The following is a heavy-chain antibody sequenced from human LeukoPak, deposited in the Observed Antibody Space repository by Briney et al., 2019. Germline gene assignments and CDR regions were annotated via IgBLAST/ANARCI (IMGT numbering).Heavy chain of an antibody. CDR2: IWSDSSAI. D-gene: IGHD3-22*01. CDR3: ASREGYYYDSSGIALGI. CDR1: GFSFGDYS. J-gene: IGHJ4*02. Sequence: GGSLRLSCAASGFSFGDYSMTWVRQAPGKGREWVSYIWSDSSAIYYADSVKGRFTISRDNAKKSLYLQMNSLRAEDTAVYYCASREGYYYDSSGIALGIWGQGTLVTVSS. V-gene: IGHV3-48*01.